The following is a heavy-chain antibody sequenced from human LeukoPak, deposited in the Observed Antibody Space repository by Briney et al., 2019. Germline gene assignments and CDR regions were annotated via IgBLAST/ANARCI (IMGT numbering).Heavy chain of an antibody. CDR1: GGSFSGYY. Sequence: SETLSLTCAVYGGSFSGYYWSWIRQPPGKGLEWIGEINHSGSTNYNPSLKSRVTISVDTSKNQFSLKLSSVTAADTAVYYCARGGRGGNWPWGQGTLVTVSS. V-gene: IGHV4-34*01. J-gene: IGHJ4*02. CDR3: ARGGRGGNWP. D-gene: IGHD4-23*01. CDR2: INHSGST.